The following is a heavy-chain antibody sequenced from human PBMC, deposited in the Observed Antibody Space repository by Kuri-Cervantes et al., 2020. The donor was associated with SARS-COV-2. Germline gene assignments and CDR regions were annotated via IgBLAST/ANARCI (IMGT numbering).Heavy chain of an antibody. CDR1: GYTFTSYD. CDR2: FDPEDGET. V-gene: IGHV1-24*01. Sequence: ASVKVSCKASGYTFTSYDINWVRQATGKGLEWMGGFDPEDGETIYAQKFQGRVTMTEDTSTDTAYMELSSLRSEDTAVYYCATSPPIVGASNWFDPWGQGTLVTVSS. CDR3: ATSPPIVGASNWFDP. D-gene: IGHD1-26*01. J-gene: IGHJ5*02.